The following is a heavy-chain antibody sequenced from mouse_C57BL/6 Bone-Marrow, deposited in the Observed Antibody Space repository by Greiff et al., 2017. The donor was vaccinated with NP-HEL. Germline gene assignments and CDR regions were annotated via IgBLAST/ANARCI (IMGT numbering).Heavy chain of an antibody. Sequence: VQRVESGAELVRPGTSVKVSCKASGYAFTNYLIEWVKQRPGQGLEWIGVINPGSGGTTYNEKFKGKATLTADKSSSTAYMQLSSLTSEDSAVYFCARGGIYYDYAWFAYWGQGTLVTVSA. CDR2: INPGSGGT. D-gene: IGHD2-4*01. V-gene: IGHV1-54*01. CDR1: GYAFTNYL. CDR3: ARGGIYYDYAWFAY. J-gene: IGHJ3*01.